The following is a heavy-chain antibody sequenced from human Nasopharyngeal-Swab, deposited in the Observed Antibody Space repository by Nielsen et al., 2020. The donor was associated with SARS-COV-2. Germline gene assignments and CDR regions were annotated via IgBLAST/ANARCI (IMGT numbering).Heavy chain of an antibody. D-gene: IGHD4-17*01. V-gene: IGHV3-30*14. CDR2: ISYDGGNK. Sequence: GGSLRLSCAASGFTFSSYAMNWVRQAPGKGLEWVAVISYDGGNKYYADSVKGRFTISRDNSKNTLYLQMNSLRAEDTAVYYCARETPTVTGSGFDYWGQGTLVTVSS. CDR1: GFTFSSYA. CDR3: ARETPTVTGSGFDY. J-gene: IGHJ4*02.